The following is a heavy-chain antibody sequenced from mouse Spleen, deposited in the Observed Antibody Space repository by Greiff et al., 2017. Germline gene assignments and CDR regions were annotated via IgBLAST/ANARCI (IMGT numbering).Heavy chain of an antibody. J-gene: IGHJ3*01. D-gene: IGHD2-1*01. Sequence: QVQLKQSGAELARPGASVKLSCKASGYTFTSYGISWVKQRTGQGLEWIGEIYPRSGNTNYNEKFKGKATLTADTSSSTAYMQLSSLTSEDSAVYFCARRDYGILFAYWGQGTLVTVSA. CDR2: IYPRSGNT. CDR3: ARRDYGILFAY. CDR1: GYTFTSYG. V-gene: IGHV1-81*01.